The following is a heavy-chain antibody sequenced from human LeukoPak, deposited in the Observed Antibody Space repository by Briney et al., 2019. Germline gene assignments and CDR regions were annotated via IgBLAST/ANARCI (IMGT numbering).Heavy chain of an antibody. CDR1: GYSISSGYY. D-gene: IGHD3-22*01. J-gene: IGHJ5*02. V-gene: IGHV4-38-2*02. Sequence: PSETLSLTCTVSGYSISSGYYWGWIRQPPGKGLEWIGSIYHSGSTYYNPSLKSRVTISVDTSKNQFSLKLSSVTAADTAVYYCARELLRSKQYYYDGSGYNNWFDPWGQGTLVTVSS. CDR2: IYHSGST. CDR3: ARELLRSKQYYYDGSGYNNWFDP.